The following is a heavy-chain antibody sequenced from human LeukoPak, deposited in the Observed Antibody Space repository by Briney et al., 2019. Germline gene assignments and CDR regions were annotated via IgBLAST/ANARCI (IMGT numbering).Heavy chain of an antibody. CDR2: IYTSGST. D-gene: IGHD2-15*01. J-gene: IGHJ3*02. CDR1: GGSISSYY. Sequence: PSETLSLTCAVSGGSISSYYWSWIRQPAGKGLEWIGRIYTSGSTNHNPSLKSRVTMSVDTSKNQFSLKLSSVTAADTAVYYCARPVVAAAHDAFDIWGQGTMVTVSS. CDR3: ARPVVAAAHDAFDI. V-gene: IGHV4-4*07.